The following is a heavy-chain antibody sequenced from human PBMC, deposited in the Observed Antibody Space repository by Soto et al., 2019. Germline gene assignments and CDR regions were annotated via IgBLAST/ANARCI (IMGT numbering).Heavy chain of an antibody. V-gene: IGHV4-59*01. CDR3: ARGIGQQLPPLD. CDR1: GVSISSYY. CDR2: IQYSGNT. Sequence: QVQLQESGPGLVKPSETLSLTCTVSGVSISSYYWSWIRQRPGKGLEWVGYIQYSGNTNYNPSLKGRVIISIDASKNQFSLELSSVTAADSAVYFCARGIGQQLPPLDWGQGTLVTVSS. J-gene: IGHJ4*02. D-gene: IGHD6-13*01.